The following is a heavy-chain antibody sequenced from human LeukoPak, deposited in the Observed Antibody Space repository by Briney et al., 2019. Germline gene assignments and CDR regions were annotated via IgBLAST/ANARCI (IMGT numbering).Heavy chain of an antibody. V-gene: IGHV4-39*07. Sequence: SESLSLTCTVSGGSISSSSYYWGWIRQPPGKGLEWIGSIYYSGSTYYNPSLKSRVTISVDTSKNQFSLKLSSVTAADTAVYYCARNVVGMADYWGQGTLVTVSS. CDR3: ARNVVGMADY. CDR2: IYYSGST. CDR1: GGSISSSSYY. J-gene: IGHJ4*02. D-gene: IGHD5-24*01.